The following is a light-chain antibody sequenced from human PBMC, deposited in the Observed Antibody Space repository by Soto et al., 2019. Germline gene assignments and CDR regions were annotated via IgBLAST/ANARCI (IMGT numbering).Light chain of an antibody. J-gene: IGLJ1*01. CDR1: SSDVGGYNY. V-gene: IGLV2-14*01. CDR3: SSYTSSSTLV. Sequence: QSALTQPGSVSGFPGQSITNSCPGTSSDVGGYNYVSWYQQHPGKAPKLMIYDVSNRPSGVSNRFSGSKSGNTASLTISGLQAEDEADYYCSSYTSSSTLVFGTGTKVTVL. CDR2: DVS.